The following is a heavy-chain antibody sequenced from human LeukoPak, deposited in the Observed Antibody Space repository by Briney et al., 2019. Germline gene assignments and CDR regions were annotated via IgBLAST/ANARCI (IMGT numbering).Heavy chain of an antibody. D-gene: IGHD3-3*01. CDR1: GFTFSSYG. Sequence: GGSLRLSCAASGFTFSSYGMHWVRQAPGKGLEWVAFIRYDGSNKYYADSVKGRFTISRDNSKNTLYLQMNSLRAEDTAVYYWAKASPPQYDFWSGYYSGYWGQGTLVTVSS. J-gene: IGHJ4*02. V-gene: IGHV3-30*02. CDR3: AKASPPQYDFWSGYYSGY. CDR2: IRYDGSNK.